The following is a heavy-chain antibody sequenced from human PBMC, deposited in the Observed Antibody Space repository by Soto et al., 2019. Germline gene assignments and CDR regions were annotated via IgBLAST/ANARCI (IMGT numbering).Heavy chain of an antibody. CDR2: IYYSGST. D-gene: IGHD2-15*01. CDR1: GGSISSGGYY. CDR3: ARFEVVAATFDY. J-gene: IGHJ4*02. Sequence: SETLSLTCTVSGGSISSGGYYWSWIRQHPGKGLEWIGYIYYSGSTYYNPSLKSRVTISVDTSKNQFSLKLSSVTAADTAVYYCARFEVVAATFDYWGQGTLVTVSS. V-gene: IGHV4-31*03.